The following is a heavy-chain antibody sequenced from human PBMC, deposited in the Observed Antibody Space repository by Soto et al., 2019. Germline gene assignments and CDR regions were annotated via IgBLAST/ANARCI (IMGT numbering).Heavy chain of an antibody. CDR3: ARSQDFWSGAFDP. CDR2: INAGNGNT. J-gene: IGHJ5*02. V-gene: IGHV1-3*01. D-gene: IGHD3-3*01. Sequence: GASVKVSCKASGYTFTSYGISWVRQAPGQRLEWMGWINAGNGNTKYSQNFQGRVTITWDTTASTAYMELSSLRSEDTAVYYCARSQDFWSGAFDPWGQGTLVTVSS. CDR1: GYTFTSYG.